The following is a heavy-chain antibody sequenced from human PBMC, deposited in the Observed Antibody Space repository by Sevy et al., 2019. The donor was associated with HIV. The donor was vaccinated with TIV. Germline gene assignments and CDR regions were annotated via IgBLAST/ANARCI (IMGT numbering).Heavy chain of an antibody. D-gene: IGHD3-3*01. J-gene: IGHJ4*02. CDR2: ISSSSSYI. V-gene: IGHV3-21*01. Sequence: GGSLRLSCAASGFTFSSYSMNWVRQAPGKGLEWVSSISSSSSYIYYADSVKGRFTISRDNAKNSLYLQMNSLRAEDTAVYYCARDKGYDFWSGYSYIGGFDYWGQGTLVTVSS. CDR1: GFTFSSYS. CDR3: ARDKGYDFWSGYSYIGGFDY.